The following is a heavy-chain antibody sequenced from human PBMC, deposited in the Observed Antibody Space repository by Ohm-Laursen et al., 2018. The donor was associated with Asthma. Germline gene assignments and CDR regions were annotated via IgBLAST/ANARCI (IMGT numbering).Heavy chain of an antibody. D-gene: IGHD2-2*01. Sequence: SLRLSCTASGFTFSSYGMHWVRQAPGKGLEWVAVISYDGSNKYYADSVKGRFTISRDNSKNTLYLQMNSLRAEDTAVYYCARDSVYQPVDFYYGMDVWGQGTTVTVS. J-gene: IGHJ6*02. CDR3: ARDSVYQPVDFYYGMDV. V-gene: IGHV3-30*03. CDR2: ISYDGSNK. CDR1: GFTFSSYG.